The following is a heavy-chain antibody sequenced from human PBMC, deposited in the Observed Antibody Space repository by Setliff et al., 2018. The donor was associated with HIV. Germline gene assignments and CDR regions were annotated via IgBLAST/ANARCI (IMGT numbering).Heavy chain of an antibody. J-gene: IGHJ6*02. CDR3: TREIQIVYTGGHYLYGIDV. V-gene: IGHV3-13*01. D-gene: IGHD3-16*01. CDR1: GFAFSDYD. CDR2: IGTGGDT. Sequence: PGGSLRLSCATSGFAFSDYDFHWVRQVTGEGLEWVSAIGTGGDTYYADSVKGRFTISRENAKNSLYLQMNNVRAGDTAVYYCTREIQIVYTGGHYLYGIDVWGQGTAVTVSS.